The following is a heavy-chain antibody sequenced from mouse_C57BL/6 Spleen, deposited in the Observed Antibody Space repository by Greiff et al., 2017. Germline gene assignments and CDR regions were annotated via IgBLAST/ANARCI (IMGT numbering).Heavy chain of an antibody. J-gene: IGHJ4*01. CDR2: IYPGSGST. CDR1: GYTFTSYW. Sequence: VQLQQPGAELVKPGASVKMSCKASGYTFTSYWINWVKQRPGQGLEWIGDIYPGSGSTNYNEKFKSKATLTVDKSYSTAYMQLRSLTSDAAAFCYSASRDYSNSFYAMDYWGQGTSVTVSS. CDR3: ASRDYSNSFYAMDY. D-gene: IGHD2-5*01. V-gene: IGHV1-55*01.